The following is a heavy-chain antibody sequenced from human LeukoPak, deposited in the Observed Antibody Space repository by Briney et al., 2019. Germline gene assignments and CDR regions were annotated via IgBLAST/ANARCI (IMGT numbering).Heavy chain of an antibody. J-gene: IGHJ6*02. CDR3: SKDISAGGLDV. Sequence: GGSLRLSCAASGFTFSSYSMNWVRQAPGKGLEWVAGVFWNGVDKGYADSVKGRFTIFRDNAKNSMYLQMNSLRIEDTALYYCSKDISAGGLDVWGPGTPVTVSS. CDR1: GFTFSSYS. D-gene: IGHD3-16*02. V-gene: IGHV3-9*01. CDR2: VFWNGVDK.